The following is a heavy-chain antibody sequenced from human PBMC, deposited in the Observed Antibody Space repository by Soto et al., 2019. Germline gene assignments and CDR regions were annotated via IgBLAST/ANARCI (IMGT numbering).Heavy chain of an antibody. CDR3: AKDQIDSSGYFDY. Sequence: AGGSLRLSCAASGFTFSSYAMSWVRQAPGKGLEWVSAISGSGGSTYYADSVKGRFTISRDNSKNTLYLQMNSLRAEDTAVYYCAKDQIDSSGYFDYWGQGTLVTVSS. J-gene: IGHJ4*02. V-gene: IGHV3-23*01. D-gene: IGHD3-22*01. CDR1: GFTFSSYA. CDR2: ISGSGGST.